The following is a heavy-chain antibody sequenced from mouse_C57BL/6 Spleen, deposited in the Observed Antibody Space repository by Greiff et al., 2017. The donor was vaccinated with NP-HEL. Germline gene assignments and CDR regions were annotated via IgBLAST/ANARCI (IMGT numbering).Heavy chain of an antibody. CDR1: GYTFTSYW. CDR2: IHPSDSDT. CDR3: AIGSSFWYFDV. Sequence: QVQLKQPGAELVKPGASVKVSCKASGYTFTSYWMHWVKQRPGQGLEWIGRIHPSDSDTNYNQKFKGKATLTVDKSSSTAYMQLSSLTSEDSAVYYCAIGSSFWYFDVWGTGTTVTVSS. V-gene: IGHV1-74*01. D-gene: IGHD1-1*01. J-gene: IGHJ1*03.